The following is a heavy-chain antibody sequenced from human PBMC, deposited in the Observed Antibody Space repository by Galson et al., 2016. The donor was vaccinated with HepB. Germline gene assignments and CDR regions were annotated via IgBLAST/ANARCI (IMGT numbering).Heavy chain of an antibody. CDR2: IWYDGRNE. Sequence: LRLSCAASGFSFRSYGMHWVRQAPGKGLEWVAVIWYDGRNEHYADSVKGRLTISRDNPKNTLYLQMNSLTAEDTGVYYCARDRGEEWLVGSVDYWGPGTMASVSS. CDR1: GFSFRSYG. D-gene: IGHD6-19*01. CDR3: ARDRGEEWLVGSVDY. J-gene: IGHJ4*02. V-gene: IGHV3-33*01.